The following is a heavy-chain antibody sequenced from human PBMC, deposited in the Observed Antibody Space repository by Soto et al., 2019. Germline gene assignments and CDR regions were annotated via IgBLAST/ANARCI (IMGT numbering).Heavy chain of an antibody. CDR3: ARVSPTVTTSGSYYYYMDV. D-gene: IGHD4-17*01. J-gene: IGHJ6*03. Sequence: SETLSLTCAVYGGSFSGYYWSWIRQPPGKGLEWIGEINHSGSTNYNPSLKSRVTISVDTSKNQFSLKLSSVTAADTAVYYCARVSPTVTTSGSYYYYMDVWGKGTTVTVSS. CDR1: GGSFSGYY. CDR2: INHSGST. V-gene: IGHV4-34*01.